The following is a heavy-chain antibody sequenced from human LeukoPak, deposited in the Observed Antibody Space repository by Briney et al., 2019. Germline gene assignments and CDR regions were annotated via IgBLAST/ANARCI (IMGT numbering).Heavy chain of an antibody. D-gene: IGHD6-19*01. CDR1: GFTFSSYE. V-gene: IGHV3-48*03. CDR2: ISSSGSTI. CDR3: ASQYSSGWYYFDY. Sequence: GGSLRLSCAASGFTFSSYEMNWVRQAPGKGLEWVSYISSSGSTIYYADSVKGRFTISRDNAKNSLYLQMSSLRAEDTAVYYCASQYSSGWYYFDYWGQGTLVTVSS. J-gene: IGHJ4*02.